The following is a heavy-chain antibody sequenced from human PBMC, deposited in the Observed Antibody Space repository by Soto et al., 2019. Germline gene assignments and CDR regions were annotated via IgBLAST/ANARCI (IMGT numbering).Heavy chain of an antibody. D-gene: IGHD3-3*01. CDR1: GFTFSGSV. CDR2: IRSKANNYAT. V-gene: IGHV3-73*02. Sequence: EMQLVESGGGSVQPGGSLKLSCAASGFTFSGSVVYWVRQASGTGLEWVGRIRSKANNYATDYTASVKGRFAISRDDAQNTAHLQMNSLKIEDTAVYYCTSGSGFAYWGQGTLVTVSS. CDR3: TSGSGFAY. J-gene: IGHJ4*02.